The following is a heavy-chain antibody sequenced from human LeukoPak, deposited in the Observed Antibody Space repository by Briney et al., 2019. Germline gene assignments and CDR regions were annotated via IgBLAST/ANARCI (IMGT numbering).Heavy chain of an antibody. CDR2: INPNSGGT. CDR3: ARNIWFGESADAFDI. D-gene: IGHD3-10*01. Sequence: ASVKVSCKASGYTFTGYYMHWVRQAPGQGLEWMGWINPNSGGTNYAQKFQGRVTMTRDRSIRTAYMELSRLTSDDTAVYYCARNIWFGESADAFDIWGQGTMVTVSS. CDR1: GYTFTGYY. V-gene: IGHV1-2*02. J-gene: IGHJ3*02.